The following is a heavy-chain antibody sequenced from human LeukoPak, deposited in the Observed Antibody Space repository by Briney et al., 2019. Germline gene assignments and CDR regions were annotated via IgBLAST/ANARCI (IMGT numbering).Heavy chain of an antibody. J-gene: IGHJ3*02. V-gene: IGHV3-7*01. CDR2: IKQDGSEK. D-gene: IGHD4-17*01. CDR1: GFTSSSYW. Sequence: GGSLRLSCAASGFTSSSYWMSWVRQAPGKGLEWVANIKQDGSEKYYVDSVKGRFTISRDNAKNSLYLQMNSLTAEDTAVYYCARVDYYGHYGDDAFDIWGQGTMVTVSS. CDR3: ARVDYYGHYGDDAFDI.